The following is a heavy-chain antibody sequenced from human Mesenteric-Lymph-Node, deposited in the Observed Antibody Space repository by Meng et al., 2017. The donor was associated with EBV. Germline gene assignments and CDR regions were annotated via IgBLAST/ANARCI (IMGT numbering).Heavy chain of an antibody. D-gene: IGHD3-22*01. V-gene: IGHV1-3*01. CDR3: TRGERSGFSYSFEF. Sequence: SGCGVKKPGATVKCSCKASGYTFTSYGMHWVRQAPGQRLEWMGWITAGNGNTKYSQKFQGRVTITRDTSATTAYMELSSLRSEDTAMYYCTRGERSGFSYSFEFWGQGTLVTVSS. CDR2: ITAGNGNT. J-gene: IGHJ4*02. CDR1: GYTFTSYG.